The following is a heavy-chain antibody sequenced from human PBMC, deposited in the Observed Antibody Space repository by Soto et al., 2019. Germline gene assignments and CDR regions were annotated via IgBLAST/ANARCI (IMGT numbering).Heavy chain of an antibody. CDR1: GFTVSGMF. V-gene: IGHV3-53*01. CDR3: AKDGNPIPYLTGYYRLGWFDP. Sequence: PGGSLRLSCAASGFTVSGMFMNWVRQAPGKGLEWVSVIYPAGPTYYADSVKGRFTISRDTSKNALYLQMNSLRAEDTAVYYCAKDGNPIPYLTGYYRLGWFDPWGQGTLVTVSS. D-gene: IGHD3-9*01. CDR2: IYPAGPT. J-gene: IGHJ5*02.